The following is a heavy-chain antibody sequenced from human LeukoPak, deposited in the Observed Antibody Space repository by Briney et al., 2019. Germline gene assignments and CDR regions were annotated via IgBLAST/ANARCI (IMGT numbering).Heavy chain of an antibody. CDR1: GFTFSNYA. CDR2: ISSISGSL. Sequence: GGSLRLSCAASGFTFSNYAMTWVRQAPGKGLEWVSYISSISGSLYYADSVRGRFTISRDNAKNSLYLQMNSLRVEDTAVYYCAKEPPGQLRVGDYWGQGTLVTVSS. V-gene: IGHV3-48*01. J-gene: IGHJ4*01. CDR3: AKEPPGQLRVGDY. D-gene: IGHD4-23*01.